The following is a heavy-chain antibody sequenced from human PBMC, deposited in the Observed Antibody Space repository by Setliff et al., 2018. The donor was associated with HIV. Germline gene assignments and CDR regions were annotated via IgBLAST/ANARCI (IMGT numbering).Heavy chain of an antibody. V-gene: IGHV1-8*01. Sequence: GASVKVSCKASGYTFTSYESNWVRQDSGQGLEWMGWMNPNSGNTGYAQKFQGRVTMTRNTSISTAYMELSSLRSEDTDVYYCARGVSAEGYYYDSSGYPYALWGQGTLVTVSS. CDR1: GYTFTSYE. CDR3: ARGVSAEGYYYDSSGYPYAL. J-gene: IGHJ4*02. CDR2: MNPNSGNT. D-gene: IGHD3-22*01.